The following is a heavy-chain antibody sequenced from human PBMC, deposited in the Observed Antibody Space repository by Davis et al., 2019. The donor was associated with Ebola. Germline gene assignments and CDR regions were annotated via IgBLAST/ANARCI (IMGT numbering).Heavy chain of an antibody. CDR1: GFTFSSYA. V-gene: IGHV3-53*01. D-gene: IGHD2-2*01. Sequence: GESLKISCAASGFTFSSYAMSWVRQAPGKGLEWVSVIYSGGSTYYADSVKGRFTISRDNSKNTLYLQMNSLRAEDTAVYYCARGLIGTKGDLREGYWGQGTLVTVSS. J-gene: IGHJ4*02. CDR3: ARGLIGTKGDLREGY. CDR2: IYSGGST.